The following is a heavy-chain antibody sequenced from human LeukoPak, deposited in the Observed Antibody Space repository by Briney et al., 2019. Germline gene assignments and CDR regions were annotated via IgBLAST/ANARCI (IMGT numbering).Heavy chain of an antibody. J-gene: IGHJ4*02. V-gene: IGHV3-23*01. Sequence: PGRSLRLSCAASGFTFSSYGMHWVRQAPGKGLEWVSAISGSGGSTYYADSVKGRFTISRDNSKNTLYLQMNSLRAEDTAVYYCAKVTYYYDSSVDDYWGQGTLVTVSS. CDR3: AKVTYYYDSSVDDY. D-gene: IGHD3-22*01. CDR2: ISGSGGST. CDR1: GFTFSSYG.